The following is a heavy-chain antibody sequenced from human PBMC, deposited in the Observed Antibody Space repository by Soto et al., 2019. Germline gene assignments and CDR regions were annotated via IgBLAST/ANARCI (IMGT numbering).Heavy chain of an antibody. Sequence: SVKVSCKASGGTFSSYAISWVRQAPGQGLEWMGGIIPICYTANYAQEFQGRVTITGDESTRTAYMELSSLRSGDTAVYFCARGRELERALGDYYYGMDVWGQGTTVTVSS. D-gene: IGHD1-1*01. J-gene: IGHJ6*02. V-gene: IGHV1-69*01. CDR2: IIPICYTA. CDR1: GGTFSSYA. CDR3: ARGRELERALGDYYYGMDV.